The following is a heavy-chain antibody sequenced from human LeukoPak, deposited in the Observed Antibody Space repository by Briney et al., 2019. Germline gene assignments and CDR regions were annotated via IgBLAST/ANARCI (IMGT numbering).Heavy chain of an antibody. J-gene: IGHJ4*02. D-gene: IGHD6-19*01. V-gene: IGHV1-2*02. CDR1: GYTFTGYC. CDR3: ARDCTGYSSGPPFDY. CDR2: INPNSGGT. Sequence: ASVKVSCKASGYTFTGYCMHWVRQAPGQGLEWMGWINPNSGGTNYAQKFQGRVTMTRDTSISTAYMELSRLRSDDTAVYYCARDCTGYSSGPPFDYWGQGTLVTVSS.